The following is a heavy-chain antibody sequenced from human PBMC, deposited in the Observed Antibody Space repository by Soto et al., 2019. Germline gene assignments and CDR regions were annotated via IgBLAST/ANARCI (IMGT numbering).Heavy chain of an antibody. D-gene: IGHD2-15*01. CDR1: GYSFTTYW. Sequence: GESLKISCKGYGYSFTTYWIGWVRQMPGKGLEWMGVIYPGDSDTRYSPSFQGQVTISAGKSTSTAYLQWSSLKASDTAMYYCARHASGYFDAFDIWGQGTMVTVSS. CDR2: IYPGDSDT. CDR3: ARHASGYFDAFDI. V-gene: IGHV5-51*01. J-gene: IGHJ3*02.